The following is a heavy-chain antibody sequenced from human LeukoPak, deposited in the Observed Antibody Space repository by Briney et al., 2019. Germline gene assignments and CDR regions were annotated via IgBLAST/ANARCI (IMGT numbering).Heavy chain of an antibody. J-gene: IGHJ5*02. Sequence: GGSLRLSCAASGFTFSTYAMTWVRHAPGKGLEWVSTISGSGGSTYYPDSVRDRFTISRDNSKNTLYSQMNSLITEDTALYYCAKGSYYSGSGSFSQYGWFDPWGQGTLVTVSS. CDR2: ISGSGGST. V-gene: IGHV3-23*01. CDR3: AKGSYYSGSGSFSQYGWFDP. D-gene: IGHD3-10*01. CDR1: GFTFSTYA.